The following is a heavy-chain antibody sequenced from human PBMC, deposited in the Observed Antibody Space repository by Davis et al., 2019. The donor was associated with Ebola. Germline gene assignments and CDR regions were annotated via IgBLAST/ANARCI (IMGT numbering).Heavy chain of an antibody. CDR1: GFTFSRDW. CDR3: AGDGVAAASDY. V-gene: IGHV3-7*01. J-gene: IGHJ4*02. D-gene: IGHD2-2*01. Sequence: GESLKISCVGSGFTFSRDWMTWLRQAPGKGLEWVANIKQDGSEKYYVDSVKGRFTISRDNAKNSVFLQMNSLRVEDTAMYYCAGDGVAAASDYWGQGTLVIVSS. CDR2: IKQDGSEK.